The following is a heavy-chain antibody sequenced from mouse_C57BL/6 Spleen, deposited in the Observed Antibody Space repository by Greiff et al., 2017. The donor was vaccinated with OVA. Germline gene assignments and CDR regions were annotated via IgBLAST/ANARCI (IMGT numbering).Heavy chain of an antibody. Sequence: EVQLQQSGPELVKPGASVKISCKASGYTFTDYYMNWVKQSHGKSLEWIGDINPNNGGTSYTQKFKGKATLTVDKSSSTAYMELRSLTSEDSAVYYCARGRGIYYGNYGFAYWGQGTLVTVSA. V-gene: IGHV1-26*01. CDR1: GYTFTDYY. D-gene: IGHD2-1*01. CDR3: ARGRGIYYGNYGFAY. CDR2: INPNNGGT. J-gene: IGHJ3*01.